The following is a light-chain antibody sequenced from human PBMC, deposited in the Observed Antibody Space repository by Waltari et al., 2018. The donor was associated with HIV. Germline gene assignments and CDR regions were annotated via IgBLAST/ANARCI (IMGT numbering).Light chain of an antibody. CDR3: QHSRT. V-gene: IGKV1-39*01. CDR2: AAS. J-gene: IGKJ1*01. CDR1: QSLSTN. Sequence: DIQMTQSPSSVSASVGDRVTLTCRASQSLSTNLNWYQQKPGKAPNLLIYAASRLQSGVPSRFTGSGSGTDFTLTISSLQPEDFTTYDCQHSRTFGQGTKVEIK.